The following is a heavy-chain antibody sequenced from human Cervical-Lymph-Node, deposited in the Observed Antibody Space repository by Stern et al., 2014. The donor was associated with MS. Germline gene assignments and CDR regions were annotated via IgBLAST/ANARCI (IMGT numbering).Heavy chain of an antibody. V-gene: IGHV7-4-1*02. CDR2: INPNTGNP. D-gene: IGHD1-1*01. Sequence: VQLVESGSELKQPGASVKVSCKASGYTFTSYAMTWVRQAPGQGLAWMGWINPNTGNPTYAQGFTGRFVFSLDTSVSTAYLQISSLKAEDTAVYYCARTNWNYHYYGMDVWGQGTTVTVSS. CDR1: GYTFTSYA. CDR3: ARTNWNYHYYGMDV. J-gene: IGHJ6*02.